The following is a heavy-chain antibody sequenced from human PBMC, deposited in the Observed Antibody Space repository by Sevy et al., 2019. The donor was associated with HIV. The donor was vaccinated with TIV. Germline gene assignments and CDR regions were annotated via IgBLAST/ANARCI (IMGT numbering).Heavy chain of an antibody. Sequence: SQTLSLTCAISGDSVSSNSAAWNWIRPSPSRGLQWLGRTYYRSNWYNDYALSLKSRITINPVTSKNQFSLHLNSVTPEDTAVYYCARGIAVASMAFDVWGQGTMVTVSS. V-gene: IGHV6-1*01. J-gene: IGHJ3*01. CDR3: ARGIAVASMAFDV. D-gene: IGHD6-19*01. CDR1: GDSVSSNSAA. CDR2: TYYRSNWYN.